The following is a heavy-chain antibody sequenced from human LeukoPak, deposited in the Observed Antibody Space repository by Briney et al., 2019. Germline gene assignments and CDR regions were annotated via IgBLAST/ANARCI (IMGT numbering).Heavy chain of an antibody. CDR1: GYTFTSYG. V-gene: IGHV1-18*01. CDR3: ARGRPITMVRGVRYYYMDV. J-gene: IGHJ6*03. D-gene: IGHD3-10*01. CDR2: ISAYNGNT. Sequence: ASVKVSCKASGYTFTSYGISWVRQAPGQGLEWMGWISAYNGNTNYAQKLQGRVTMTTDTSTSTAYMELSSLRSEDTAVYYCARGRPITMVRGVRYYYMDVWGKGTTVTISS.